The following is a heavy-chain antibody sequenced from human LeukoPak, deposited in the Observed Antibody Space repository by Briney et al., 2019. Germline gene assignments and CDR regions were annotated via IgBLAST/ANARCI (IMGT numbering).Heavy chain of an antibody. D-gene: IGHD1-26*01. J-gene: IGHJ3*02. CDR2: IYYSGST. CDR3: ARVLRGGSYWEGPSDAFDI. V-gene: IGHV4-59*01. CDR1: GGSISSYY. Sequence: NTSETLSLTCTVSGGSISSYYWSWIRQPPGKGLEWIGYIYYSGSTNYNPSLKSRVTISVDTSKNQFSLKLSSVTAADTAVYYCARVLRGGSYWEGPSDAFDIWGQGTMVAVSS.